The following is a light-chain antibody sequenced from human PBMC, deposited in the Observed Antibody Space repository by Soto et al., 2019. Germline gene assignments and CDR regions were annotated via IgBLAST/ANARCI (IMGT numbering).Light chain of an antibody. CDR2: EVS. V-gene: IGLV2-14*01. J-gene: IGLJ2*01. Sequence: QCALTQPASVSGSPGQSITISCTGTSGDVGGYNYVSWYQQHPGKAPKLMIYEVSNRPSGVSKRFSGSKSGNTASLTISGLQAEDEADYYCSSYTSSSPVVFGGGTKLTVL. CDR1: SGDVGGYNY. CDR3: SSYTSSSPVV.